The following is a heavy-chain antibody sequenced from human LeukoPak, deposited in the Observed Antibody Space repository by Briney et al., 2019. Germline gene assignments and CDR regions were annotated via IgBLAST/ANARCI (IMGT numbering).Heavy chain of an antibody. CDR2: IIPIFGTA. V-gene: IGHV1-69*13. J-gene: IGHJ4*02. Sequence: SVTVSCMASGGTFSSYAISWVRQAPGQGLEWMGGIIPIFGTANYAQKFQGRVTITADESTSTAYMELSSLRSEDTAVYYCARDGDYGDWSRYFDYWGQGTLVTVSS. CDR3: ARDGDYGDWSRYFDY. D-gene: IGHD4-17*01. CDR1: GGTFSSYA.